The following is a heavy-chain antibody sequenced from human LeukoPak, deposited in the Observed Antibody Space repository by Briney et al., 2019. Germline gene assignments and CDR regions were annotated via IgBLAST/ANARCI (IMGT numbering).Heavy chain of an antibody. Sequence: SETLSLTCTVSGGSISSSSYYWGWIRQPPGKGLEWIGSIYYSGSTYYNPSLKSRVTISVDTSKNQFSLKLSSVTAADTAVYYCARVSESEAFDPWGQGTLVTVSS. J-gene: IGHJ5*02. CDR3: ARVSESEAFDP. V-gene: IGHV4-39*07. CDR1: GGSISSSSYY. CDR2: IYYSGST.